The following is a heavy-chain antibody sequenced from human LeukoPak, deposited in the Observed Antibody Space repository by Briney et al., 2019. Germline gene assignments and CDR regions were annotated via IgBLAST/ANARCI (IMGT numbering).Heavy chain of an antibody. D-gene: IGHD3-3*01. V-gene: IGHV3-7*01. J-gene: IGHJ1*01. CDR3: ARDKRAVMSFWSGYHIFQH. CDR1: GFTFSSYW. Sequence: PSGGSLRLSCAASGFTFSSYWMSWVRQAPGKGMEWVANIKQDGSVIYYVDSVKRRFPISRYNAKNSLFLQMNRLRAEDTAVYYCARDKRAVMSFWSGYHIFQHWRQGTLVTLSS. CDR2: IKQDGSVI.